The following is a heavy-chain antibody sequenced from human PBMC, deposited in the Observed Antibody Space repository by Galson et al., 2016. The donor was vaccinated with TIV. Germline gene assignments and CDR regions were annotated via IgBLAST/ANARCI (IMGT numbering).Heavy chain of an antibody. CDR3: VRDICTSVDCDPFDY. CDR1: RFSITNYG. J-gene: IGHJ4*02. V-gene: IGHV3-30*19. Sequence: SLRLSCAASRFSITNYGIHWVRQSPGRGLEAVGILRYNGNSNYYLESVKGRFTMPRDTSKNTVYLEMNSLRTEDTAVYYCVRDICTSVDCDPFDYWGQGTQVTVSS. CDR2: LRYNGNSN. D-gene: IGHD2-8*02.